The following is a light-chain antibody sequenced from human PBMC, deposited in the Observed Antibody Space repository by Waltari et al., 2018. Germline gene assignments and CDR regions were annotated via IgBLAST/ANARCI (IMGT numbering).Light chain of an antibody. CDR3: QQYSSFST. Sequence: DIQMTQSPSTLSASVGDRVTISCRASQSVGTWLAWYQQKPGKAPKLLIYMASSLDSGVPSRFSGSGSGTEFTLTISSLQPDDYATYSCQQYSSFSTFGQGTTVDI. V-gene: IGKV1-5*03. CDR2: MAS. J-gene: IGKJ2*01. CDR1: QSVGTW.